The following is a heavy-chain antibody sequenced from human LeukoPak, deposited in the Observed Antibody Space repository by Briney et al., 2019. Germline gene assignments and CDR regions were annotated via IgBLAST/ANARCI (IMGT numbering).Heavy chain of an antibody. CDR1: GYTFTSYG. J-gene: IGHJ5*02. Sequence: ASVKVSCKASGYTFTSYGINWVRQAPGQGLEWMGWISAYNKRNYAQKFQGRVAMTTDTSTSTAYMELRNLRSDDTAVYYCARVSAPPDYGDYVSENWFDPWGQGTLVTVSS. CDR3: ARVSAPPDYGDYVSENWFDP. V-gene: IGHV1-18*01. CDR2: ISAYNKR. D-gene: IGHD4-17*01.